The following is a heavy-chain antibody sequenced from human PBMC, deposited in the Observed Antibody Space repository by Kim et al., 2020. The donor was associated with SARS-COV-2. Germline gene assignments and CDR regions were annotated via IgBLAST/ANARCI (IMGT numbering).Heavy chain of an antibody. Sequence: GGSLRLSCAASGFTFSSYWMHWVRQAPGKGLVWVSRINSDGSSTSYADSVKGRFTISRDNAKNTLYLQMNSLRAEDTAVYYCARDWVRVDTAMVFDYWGQGTLVTVSS. CDR2: INSDGSST. CDR1: GFTFSSYW. J-gene: IGHJ4*02. D-gene: IGHD5-18*01. V-gene: IGHV3-74*01. CDR3: ARDWVRVDTAMVFDY.